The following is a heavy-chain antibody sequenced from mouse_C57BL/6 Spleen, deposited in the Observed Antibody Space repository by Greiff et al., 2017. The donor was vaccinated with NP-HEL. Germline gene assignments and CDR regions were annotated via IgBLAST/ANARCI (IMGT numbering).Heavy chain of an antibody. Sequence: QVQLQQPGAELVRPGSSVKLSCKASGYTFTSYWMDWVKQRPGQGLEWIGNIYPSDSETHYNQKFKDKATLTVAKSSSTASLQLSSLTSEDSAVYYSARRGVYAMEDWGQGTSGTVS. CDR3: ARRGVYAMED. CDR1: GYTFTSYW. J-gene: IGHJ4*01. V-gene: IGHV1-61*01. CDR2: IYPSDSET.